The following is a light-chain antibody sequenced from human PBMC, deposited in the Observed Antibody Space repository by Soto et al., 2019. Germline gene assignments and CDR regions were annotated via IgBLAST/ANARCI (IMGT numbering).Light chain of an antibody. J-gene: IGLJ1*01. V-gene: IGLV1-51*02. Sequence: QSVLTQPPSVSAAPGQKVTFSCSGSSSNIGKNYVSWYQQAPGTAPKLLIYEDNKRRSGIPDRFSGSKSGTSATLGITGLQTGDEADYYCGTWDSSLSVFVFGTGTKLTVL. CDR2: EDN. CDR1: SSNIGKNY. CDR3: GTWDSSLSVFV.